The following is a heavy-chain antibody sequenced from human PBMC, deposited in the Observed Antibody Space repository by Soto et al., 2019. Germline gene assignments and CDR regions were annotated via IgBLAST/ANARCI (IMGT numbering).Heavy chain of an antibody. CDR3: ARDTRVIAARPYYYYGMDV. D-gene: IGHD6-6*01. CDR1: VFTFSSYS. CDR2: ISSSSSYI. J-gene: IGHJ6*02. Sequence: PGGSLRLSCAASVFTFSSYSMNWVRQAPGKGLEWVSSISSSSSYIYYADSVKGRFTISRDNAKNSLYLQMNSLRAEDTAVYYCARDTRVIAARPYYYYGMDVWGQGTTVTVSS. V-gene: IGHV3-21*01.